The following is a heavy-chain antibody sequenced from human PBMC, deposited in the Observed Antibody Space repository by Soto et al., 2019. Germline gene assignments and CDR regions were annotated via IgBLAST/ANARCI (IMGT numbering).Heavy chain of an antibody. D-gene: IGHD2-8*02. J-gene: IGHJ4*02. CDR2: TSSSGRA. Sequence: QVQLQESGPGLVKPSQSLSLTCTVSGGSISSGGYYWNWIRQRPGKGLEWIGYTSSSGRANYNPSLEGRVVISLDTSKSHFSLKLSSVTAADTAVYHCAGALGYCTGGDRYGDVGFHFWGQGTLVTVSS. CDR3: AGALGYCTGGDRYGDVGFHF. CDR1: GGSISSGGYY. V-gene: IGHV4-31*03.